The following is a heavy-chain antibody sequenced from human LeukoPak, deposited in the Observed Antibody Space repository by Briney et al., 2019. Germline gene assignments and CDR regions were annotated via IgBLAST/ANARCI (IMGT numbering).Heavy chain of an antibody. Sequence: GGSLRLSCAASGFTFSSYAMSWVRQAPGKGLEWVSAISGRGGSTYYADSVKGRFNISRDNSKNTPYLQMNSLRADDRTVYYCAKSTGQLVRGGYYFDYWGQGTLVTVSS. D-gene: IGHD6-13*01. CDR1: GFTFSSYA. CDR2: ISGRGGST. V-gene: IGHV3-23*01. CDR3: AKSTGQLVRGGYYFDY. J-gene: IGHJ4*02.